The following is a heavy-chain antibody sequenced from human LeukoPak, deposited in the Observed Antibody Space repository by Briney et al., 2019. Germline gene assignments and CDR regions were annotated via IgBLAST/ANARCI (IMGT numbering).Heavy chain of an antibody. CDR1: GGSISSGGYY. D-gene: IGHD3-22*01. CDR3: AREFDYYDSSGPTRLIDY. J-gene: IGHJ4*02. Sequence: SGTLSLTCPVSGGSISSGGYYWSWIRQHPGKGLEWIGYIYYSGRTYYNPSLKSRVTISVDTSKNQFSPTLSSVTAADTAVYYCAREFDYYDSSGPTRLIDYWGQGTLVTVSS. V-gene: IGHV4-31*03. CDR2: IYYSGRT.